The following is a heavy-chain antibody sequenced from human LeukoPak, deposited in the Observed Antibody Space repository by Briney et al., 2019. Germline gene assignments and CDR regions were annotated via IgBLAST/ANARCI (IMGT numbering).Heavy chain of an antibody. V-gene: IGHV1-69*06. D-gene: IGHD6-13*01. CDR1: GGTFTSYA. CDR3: ARERAAAGTFGY. Sequence: GASVKVSCKASGGTFTSYANSWVRHAPGQGLEWMGGIIPIFGTANYAQKFQGRVTITADKSTSTAYMELSSLRSEDTAVYYCARERAAAGTFGYWGQGTLVTVSS. J-gene: IGHJ4*02. CDR2: IIPIFGTA.